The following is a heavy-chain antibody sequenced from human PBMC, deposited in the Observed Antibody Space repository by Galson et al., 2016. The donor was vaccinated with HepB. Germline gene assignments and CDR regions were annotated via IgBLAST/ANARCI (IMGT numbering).Heavy chain of an antibody. J-gene: IGHJ6*02. CDR1: GFTFSSYE. CDR2: ISYDGRSK. CDR3: ARDWDNDYDFCSGSPYGMDV. Sequence: SLRLSCAASGFTFSSYEMHWVRQAPGKGLEWVAVISYDGRSKYYAGSVKGRFTISRDNSKNTLFLQMNSLRAEDTALYYCARDWDNDYDFCSGSPYGMDVWGQGTTVTVSS. V-gene: IGHV3-30*04. D-gene: IGHD3-3*01.